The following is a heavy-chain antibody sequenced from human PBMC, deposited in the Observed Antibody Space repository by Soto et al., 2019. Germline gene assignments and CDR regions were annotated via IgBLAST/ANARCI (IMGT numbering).Heavy chain of an antibody. CDR1: GYTFTIYP. J-gene: IGHJ4*02. CDR3: ARDSSSTWYAFDY. CDR2: INADDGNT. Sequence: GASVKVSCKPSGYTFTIYPIHWVRQAPGQSLEWMGLINADDGNTRYSQNFQGRVTLTRDTSASTAYMELSGLTSEDTAVYYCARDSSSTWYAFDYWGQGTLVTVSS. V-gene: IGHV1-3*01. D-gene: IGHD6-13*01.